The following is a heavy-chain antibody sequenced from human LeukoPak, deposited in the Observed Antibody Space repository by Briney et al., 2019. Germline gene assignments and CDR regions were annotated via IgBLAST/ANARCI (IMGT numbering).Heavy chain of an antibody. V-gene: IGHV3-53*01. Sequence: GGSLRLSWAASGLTVRINYMGWVRLPPGNWLEWVSVIHSGGNTYYADSVKDRFTISRDHSRNTLDIQMNSLRAEDTAVYYCARCDSSRWNGIDSWGQGTLVTVSS. CDR2: IHSGGNT. CDR3: ARCDSSRWNGIDS. D-gene: IGHD6-13*01. J-gene: IGHJ4*02. CDR1: GLTVRINY.